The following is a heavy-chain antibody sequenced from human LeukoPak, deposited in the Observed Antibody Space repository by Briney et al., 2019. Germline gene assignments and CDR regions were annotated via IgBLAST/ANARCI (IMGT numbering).Heavy chain of an antibody. V-gene: IGHV1-18*01. Sequence: ASVKVSCKASGYTFTSYGIGWVRQAPGQGLEWMGWISAYNGDTNYARKLQGRVTMTTDTSTSTAYMELRSLRSDDTAVYYCARDTLIRRGAGGNWFDPWGQGTLVTVSS. D-gene: IGHD3-10*01. J-gene: IGHJ5*02. CDR3: ARDTLIRRGAGGNWFDP. CDR1: GYTFTSYG. CDR2: ISAYNGDT.